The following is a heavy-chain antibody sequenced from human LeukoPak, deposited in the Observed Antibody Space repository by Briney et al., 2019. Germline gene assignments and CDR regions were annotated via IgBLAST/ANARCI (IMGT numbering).Heavy chain of an antibody. Sequence: GGSLRLSCAASGFTFSSYSMNWVRQAPGKGLEWVSLISWDGGSTYYADSVKGRFTISRDNSKNSLYLQMNSLRTEDTALYYCAKDIEWLRSGHGVDYWGQGTLVTVSS. CDR1: GFTFSSYS. D-gene: IGHD5-12*01. J-gene: IGHJ4*02. CDR2: ISWDGGST. V-gene: IGHV3-43*01. CDR3: AKDIEWLRSGHGVDY.